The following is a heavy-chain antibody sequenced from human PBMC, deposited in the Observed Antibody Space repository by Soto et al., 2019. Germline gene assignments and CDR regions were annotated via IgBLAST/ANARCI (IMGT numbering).Heavy chain of an antibody. Sequence: SGGSLRLCCAASGFIFENFGMSWVRQAPGKGLEWISSISGSGFKKYYADSVKGRFTISRDNSKSTVYLELNNLSAEDTAVYHCAKNQGVELVPLATVDWFDPWGQGSVVTVSS. J-gene: IGHJ5*02. CDR1: GFIFENFG. CDR3: AKNQGVELVPLATVDWFDP. V-gene: IGHV3-23*01. CDR2: ISGSGFKK. D-gene: IGHD1-26*01.